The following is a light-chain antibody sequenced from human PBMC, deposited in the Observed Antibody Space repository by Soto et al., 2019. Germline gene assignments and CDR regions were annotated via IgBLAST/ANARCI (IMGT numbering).Light chain of an antibody. CDR2: AAS. CDR3: QQSYSTPLT. Sequence: DIQMTQSPSSLSASVGDRVTITCRESQSISSYLNWYQQKPGKAPKLLIYAASSLQSGVPSRFSGSGSGTDFTLTISSLQPEDFATYYGQQSYSTPLTFGGGTKVDIK. CDR1: QSISSY. J-gene: IGKJ4*01. V-gene: IGKV1-39*01.